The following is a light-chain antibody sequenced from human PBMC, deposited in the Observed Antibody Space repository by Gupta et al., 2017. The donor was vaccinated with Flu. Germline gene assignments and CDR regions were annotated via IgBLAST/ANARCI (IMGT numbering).Light chain of an antibody. CDR1: QAIRSN. V-gene: IGKV3-15*01. CDR2: GAS. Sequence: EIVMTQSPATLSVSPGERVTLSCRASQAIRSNLAWYQQKPGQAPRLLIYGASTRVPGFPDRFSGSGFGTEFTLTISSRQSEDFAVYYCQQFNNWPPFTFGQGTKLEIK. CDR3: QQFNNWPPFT. J-gene: IGKJ2*01.